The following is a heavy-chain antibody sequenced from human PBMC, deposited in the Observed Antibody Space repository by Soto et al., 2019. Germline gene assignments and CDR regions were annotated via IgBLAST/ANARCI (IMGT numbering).Heavy chain of an antibody. CDR1: GVTFSIET. J-gene: IGHJ4*02. CDR3: ATELGENPASPFDA. Sequence: SVKDSCKASGVTFSIETLGCVVQPPGQGLEWVGGIIPLFGTASYAQKFQGGVTITADESTSTVYMELSSLRSDDTAVYFCATELGENPASPFDAWGQGTLVTVSS. V-gene: IGHV1-69*13. D-gene: IGHD3-10*01. CDR2: IIPLFGTA.